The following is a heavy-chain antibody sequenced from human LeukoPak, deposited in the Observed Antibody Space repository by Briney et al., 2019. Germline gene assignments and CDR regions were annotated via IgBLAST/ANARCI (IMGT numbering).Heavy chain of an antibody. D-gene: IGHD2-21*01. CDR3: ARSRGYCGGEAQCDFTY. J-gene: IGHJ4*02. V-gene: IGHV3-30-3*01. CDR1: GFTSSSYA. Sequence: PGGSLRLSCAASGFTSSSYAFHWVRQAPGKGLEWVALISDHESGSNEYYAASVKGRFTISRDNSRKTLSLQMNTLRIEDTAVYYCARSRGYCGGEAQCDFTYWGQGTLVTVSS. CDR2: ISDHESGSNE.